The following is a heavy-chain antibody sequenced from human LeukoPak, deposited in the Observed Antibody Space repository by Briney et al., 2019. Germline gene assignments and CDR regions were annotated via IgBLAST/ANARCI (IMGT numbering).Heavy chain of an antibody. Sequence: PGGSLRLSCAASGFTFSSYSMNWVRQAPGKGLEWVSYISSSSSHIYYAASVKGRFTISRDNAKNSLYLQMNSLRAEDTAVYYCARDLRITMIVDPGAFDIWGQGTMVTVSS. V-gene: IGHV3-21*05. J-gene: IGHJ3*02. CDR3: ARDLRITMIVDPGAFDI. CDR1: GFTFSSYS. CDR2: ISSSSSHI. D-gene: IGHD3-22*01.